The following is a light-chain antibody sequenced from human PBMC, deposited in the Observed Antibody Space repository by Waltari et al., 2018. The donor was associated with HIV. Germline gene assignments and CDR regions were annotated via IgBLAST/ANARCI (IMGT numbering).Light chain of an antibody. Sequence: QSVLTQPPSVSGAPGQRVSLSCAGQTSNIGAGYEVHWYLQLPGSGPKLLIHSHPERPSGIPDRCSGSRAGASASLAITGLQVEDEGDYYCQSYDGTLSVWVFGGGTKLTVL. J-gene: IGLJ3*02. CDR2: SHP. CDR1: TSNIGAGYE. CDR3: QSYDGTLSVWV. V-gene: IGLV1-40*01.